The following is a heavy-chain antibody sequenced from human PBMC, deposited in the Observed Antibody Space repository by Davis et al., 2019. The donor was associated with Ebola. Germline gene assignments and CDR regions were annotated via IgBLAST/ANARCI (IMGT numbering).Heavy chain of an antibody. CDR2: IYYSGST. J-gene: IGHJ6*02. CDR3: ARSRRIIYGDSGKGYYYYGMDV. V-gene: IGHV4-59*12. D-gene: IGHD4-17*01. Sequence: SETLSLTCTAPGCPIISYYWSWIRHPPGKGLEWIGYIYYSGSTNYNPSLKSRVTIPVDTSKNQFSLKLSSVTAADKAVYYCARSRRIIYGDSGKGYYYYGMDVGDQGTTVTVSS. CDR1: GCPIISYY.